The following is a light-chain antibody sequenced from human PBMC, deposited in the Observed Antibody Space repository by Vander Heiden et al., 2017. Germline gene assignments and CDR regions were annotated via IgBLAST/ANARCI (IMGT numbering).Light chain of an antibody. V-gene: IGKV4-1*01. CDR2: WAS. CDR3: QQYYSTPTWT. Sequence: ILLPQSPDSLAVSLGERATINCKPSQSVLYSSNNKNYLAWYQQKPGQPPKLLIYWASTRESGVPDRFSGSGSGTDFTLTISSLQAEDVAVYYCQQYYSTPTWTFGQGTKVEIK. J-gene: IGKJ1*01. CDR1: QSVLYSSNNKNY.